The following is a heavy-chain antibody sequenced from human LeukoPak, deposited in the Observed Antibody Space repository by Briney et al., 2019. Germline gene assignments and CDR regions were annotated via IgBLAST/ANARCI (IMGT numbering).Heavy chain of an antibody. V-gene: IGHV3-7*01. CDR1: GFTFRTYW. CDR2: INQGGSET. D-gene: IGHD1-26*01. CDR3: ARLMGDRTIYDY. Sequence: GGSLRLSCAASGFTFRTYWMSWVRQAPGKGLEWVASINQGGSETYYVESVKGRFTISRDNAMNSFFLQMNSLRAEDTAVYYCARLMGDRTIYDYWGQGTLVTVSS. J-gene: IGHJ4*02.